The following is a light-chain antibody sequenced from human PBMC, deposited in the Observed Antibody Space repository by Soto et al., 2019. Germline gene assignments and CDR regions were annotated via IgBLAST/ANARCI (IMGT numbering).Light chain of an antibody. CDR2: TNN. CDR1: SSNIGSNT. Sequence: QAVVTQPPSASGTPGQTVTVSCSGSSSNIGSNTVNWYQQLPGTAPKLLIYTNNQRPSGVPDRFSGSKSGTSASLAISGLHFEDEADYYCSTWDDSLNGVVFGGGTKLTVL. J-gene: IGLJ2*01. CDR3: STWDDSLNGVV. V-gene: IGLV1-44*01.